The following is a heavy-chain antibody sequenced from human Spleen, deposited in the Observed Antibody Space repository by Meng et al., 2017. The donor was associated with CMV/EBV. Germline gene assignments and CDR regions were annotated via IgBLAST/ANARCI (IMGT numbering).Heavy chain of an antibody. J-gene: IGHJ5*02. Sequence: GGSLRLSCAASGFTFDDYGMSWVRQAPGKGLEWVSGINWNGGSTGYADSVKGRFTISRDNAKNSLYLQMNSLRAEDTAVYYCARVLGYYGSGSYEPWGQGTLVTVSS. CDR3: ARVLGYYGSGSYEP. CDR2: INWNGGST. CDR1: GFTFDDYG. D-gene: IGHD3-10*01. V-gene: IGHV3-20*04.